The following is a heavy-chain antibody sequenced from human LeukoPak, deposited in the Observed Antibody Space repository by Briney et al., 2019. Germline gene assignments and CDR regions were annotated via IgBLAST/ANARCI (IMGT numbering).Heavy chain of an antibody. CDR2: ISSSGSTI. CDR3: AREGITIFGVVIQYYYGMDV. V-gene: IGHV3-48*04. CDR1: GFTFSSHN. D-gene: IGHD3-3*01. J-gene: IGHJ6*02. Sequence: GGSLRLSCAASGFTFSSHNMNWVSHAPGKGLEGVSYISSSGSTIYYADSVKGRFTISRDNAKNSLYLQMNSLRAEDTAVYYCAREGITIFGVVIQYYYGMDVWGQGTTVTVSS.